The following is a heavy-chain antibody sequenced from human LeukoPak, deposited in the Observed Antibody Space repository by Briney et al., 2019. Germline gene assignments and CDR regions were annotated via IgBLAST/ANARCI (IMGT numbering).Heavy chain of an antibody. CDR2: INPNSGGT. J-gene: IGHJ4*02. V-gene: IGHV1-2*06. Sequence: ASVKVSCKASGYTFTGYYMHWVRQAPGQGLEWMGRINPNSGGTNYAQRFQGRVTMTRDTSISTAYMELSRLRSDDTAVYYCARDKAWGYSYGPFDYWGQGTLVTVSS. CDR3: ARDKAWGYSYGPFDY. CDR1: GYTFTGYY. D-gene: IGHD5-18*01.